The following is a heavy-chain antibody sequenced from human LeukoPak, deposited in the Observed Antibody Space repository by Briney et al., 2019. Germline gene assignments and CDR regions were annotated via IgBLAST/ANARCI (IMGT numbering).Heavy chain of an antibody. V-gene: IGHV4-39*01. CDR3: ASLGSRSGWDYFDY. Sequence: SETLSLTCTVSGGSISSSSYYWGWIRQPPGKGLEWIGSIYYSGSTYYNPSLKSRVTTSVDTSKNQFSLKLSSVTAADTAVYYCASLGSRSGWDYFDYWGQGTLVTVSS. CDR2: IYYSGST. J-gene: IGHJ4*02. CDR1: GGSISSSSYY. D-gene: IGHD7-27*01.